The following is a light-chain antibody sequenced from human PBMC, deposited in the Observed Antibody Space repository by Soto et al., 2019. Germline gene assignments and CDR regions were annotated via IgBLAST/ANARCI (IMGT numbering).Light chain of an antibody. CDR3: CSYAGNSLWV. Sequence: QSALTQPASVSGSPGQSVTISCTGTSSDVGGSNFVSWYQQHAGKAPKLVIYDVSKRPSGVPDRFSGSKSGNAASLTISGLQVEDEADYYCCSYAGNSLWVFGGGTKLTVL. CDR1: SSDVGGSNF. J-gene: IGLJ3*02. V-gene: IGLV2-11*01. CDR2: DVS.